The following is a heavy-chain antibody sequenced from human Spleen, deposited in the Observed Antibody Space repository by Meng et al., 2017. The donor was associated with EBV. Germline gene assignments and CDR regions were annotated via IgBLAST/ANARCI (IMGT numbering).Heavy chain of an antibody. V-gene: IGHV4-4*02. J-gene: IGHJ4*02. CDR2: LHHSGST. Sequence: VQLQESVPCRAKPSWTLSLTCGVSGGFISSSKWWSWVRQPPGKGLEWIGELHHSGSTNFNPSLKSRVTISVDKSKNQFSLKLSSVTAADTAVYYCATTYGDDSHYFDYWGQGTLVTVSS. D-gene: IGHD4-17*01. CDR3: ATTYGDDSHYFDY. CDR1: GGFISSSKW.